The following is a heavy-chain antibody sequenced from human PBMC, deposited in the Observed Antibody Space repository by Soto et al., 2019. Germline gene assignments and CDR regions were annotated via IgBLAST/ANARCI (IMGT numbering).Heavy chain of an antibody. CDR3: AREYVNTDFGVVDPPPGSDY. CDR1: GGSFSGYY. CDR2: INHSGST. D-gene: IGHD3-3*01. V-gene: IGHV4-34*01. Sequence: SETLSLTCAVYGGSFSGYYWSWIRQPPGKGLEWIGEINHSGSTNYNPSLKSRVTISVDTSKNQFSLKLSSVTAADTAVYYCAREYVNTDFGVVDPPPGSDYWGQGTLVTVSS. J-gene: IGHJ4*02.